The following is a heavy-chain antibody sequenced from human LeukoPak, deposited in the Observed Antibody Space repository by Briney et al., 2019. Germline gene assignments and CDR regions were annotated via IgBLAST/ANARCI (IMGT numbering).Heavy chain of an antibody. D-gene: IGHD2-2*01. V-gene: IGHV3-33*08. Sequence: GGSLRLSCAASGFTFSSYGMHWVRQAPGKGLEWVAVIWYDGSNKYYADSVKGRFTISRDNSKNTLYLQMNSLRAEDTAVYYCARDRFGPYCSSTSCYWDAFDIWGQGTMVTVSS. CDR2: IWYDGSNK. CDR1: GFTFSSYG. J-gene: IGHJ3*02. CDR3: ARDRFGPYCSSTSCYWDAFDI.